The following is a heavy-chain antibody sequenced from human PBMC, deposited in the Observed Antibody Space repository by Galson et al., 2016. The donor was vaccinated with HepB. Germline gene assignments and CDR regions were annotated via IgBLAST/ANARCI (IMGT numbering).Heavy chain of an antibody. CDR1: NGSISSGTYY. Sequence: TLSLTCSVSNGSISSGTYYWSWIRQHPGKGLEWIGYIFYSGFTYYNPSLKSRVTMSVDTSKNQFSLKLSSVTAADTATYYCASSLRDRINGHYWFDPWGQGTQVTVSS. CDR2: IFYSGFT. CDR3: ASSLRDRINGHYWFDP. V-gene: IGHV4-31*03. D-gene: IGHD4-17*01. J-gene: IGHJ5*02.